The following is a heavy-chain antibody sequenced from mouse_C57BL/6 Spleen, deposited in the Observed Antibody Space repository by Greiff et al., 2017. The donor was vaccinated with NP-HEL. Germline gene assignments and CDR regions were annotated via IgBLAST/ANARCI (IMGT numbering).Heavy chain of an antibody. Sequence: QVQLQQPGAELVLPGASVKLSCKASGYTFTSYGMQWVKQRPGQGLEWIGEIDTSDSYTYYTHKVKGKFTLTVDKSSSTAYMQLSSLTSEDTAVYDCASRLKYAMDYWGKGTSVTVSS. J-gene: IGHJ4*01. V-gene: IGHV1-69*01. D-gene: IGHD1-3*01. CDR3: ASRLKYAMDY. CDR2: IDTSDSYT. CDR1: GYTFTSYG.